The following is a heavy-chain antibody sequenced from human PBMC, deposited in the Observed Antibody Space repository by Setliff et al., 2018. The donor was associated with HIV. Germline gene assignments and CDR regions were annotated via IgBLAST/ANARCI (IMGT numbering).Heavy chain of an antibody. CDR3: ARHTIDISLLVVQDPGPFDV. Sequence: PGESLKISCTGSGYSFSNHWIGWVRQMPGRGLEWVGIIYPQDSDTRYSPSFGGHVTISADTSRYTAYLQWSALKASDTAMYYCARHTIDISLLVVQDPGPFDVWGRGTLVTVSS. J-gene: IGHJ3*01. D-gene: IGHD3-10*01. V-gene: IGHV5-51*01. CDR2: IYPQDSDT. CDR1: GYSFSNHW.